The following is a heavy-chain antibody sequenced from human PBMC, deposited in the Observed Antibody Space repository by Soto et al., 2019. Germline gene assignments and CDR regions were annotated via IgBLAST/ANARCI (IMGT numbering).Heavy chain of an antibody. D-gene: IGHD3-10*01. CDR1: GFTFSSYG. Sequence: GGSLRLSCAASGFTFSSYGMHWVRQAPGKGLEWVAVIWYDGSNKYYADSVKGRFTISRDNSKNTLYLQMNSLRAEDTAVYYCARESNGYYGSGSYYSHFDYWGQGTLVTVSS. V-gene: IGHV3-33*01. CDR2: IWYDGSNK. J-gene: IGHJ4*02. CDR3: ARESNGYYGSGSYYSHFDY.